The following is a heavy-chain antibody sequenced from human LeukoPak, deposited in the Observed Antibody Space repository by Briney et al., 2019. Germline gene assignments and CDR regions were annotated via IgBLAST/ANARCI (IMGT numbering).Heavy chain of an antibody. CDR1: GFTLSSYA. D-gene: IGHD2-2*01. V-gene: IGHV3-23*01. Sequence: GGSLRLSCAASGFTLSSYAMTWVRQAPDKGLEWVSAISGSDGSTYYADSVKGRFTISRDDSQNTLYLQMNSLSAEDTAVYYCAKVETSGGANCYALDYWGQGTLVTVSS. J-gene: IGHJ4*02. CDR3: AKVETSGGANCYALDY. CDR2: ISGSDGST.